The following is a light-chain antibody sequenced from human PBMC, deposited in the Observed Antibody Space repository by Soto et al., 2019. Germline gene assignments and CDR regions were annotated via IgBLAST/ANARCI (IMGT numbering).Light chain of an antibody. V-gene: IGLV1-44*01. CDR1: SSNIGSNT. J-gene: IGLJ1*01. CDR2: SNN. CDR3: AAWDDSLNGYV. Sequence: QSVLTQPPSASGTPGQRVTISCSGSSSNIGSNTVNWYQQLPGTAPKLLIYSNNQRPSGVPDRFSGSKSGTSASLAISGLQSEDEADYYCAAWDDSLNGYVFRTWTKSPS.